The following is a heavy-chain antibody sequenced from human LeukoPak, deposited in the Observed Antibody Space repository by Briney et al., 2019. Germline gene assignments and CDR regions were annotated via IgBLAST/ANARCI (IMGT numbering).Heavy chain of an antibody. Sequence: SETLSLTCAVSGYSIGSGYYWGWIRQPPGKGLEWIGSIYHSGSTYYNPSLKSRVTISVDTSKNQFSLKLSSVTAADTAVYYCARQGNWDAGFFDPWGQGTLVTVSS. D-gene: IGHD1-26*01. CDR2: IYHSGST. CDR1: GYSIGSGYY. CDR3: ARQGNWDAGFFDP. V-gene: IGHV4-38-2*01. J-gene: IGHJ5*02.